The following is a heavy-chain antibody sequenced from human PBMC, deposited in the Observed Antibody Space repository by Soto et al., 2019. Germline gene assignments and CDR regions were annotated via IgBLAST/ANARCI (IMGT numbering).Heavy chain of an antibody. V-gene: IGHV1-3*01. D-gene: IGHD3-3*01. CDR2: INAGNGNT. CDR1: GYTFTSYA. J-gene: IGHJ4*02. CDR3: ARATDFWSGYPIPVLRTLDY. Sequence: ASVKVSCKASGYTFTSYAMHWVHQAPGQRLEWMGWINAGNGNTKYSQKFQGRVTITRDTSASTAYMELSSLRSEDTAVYYCARATDFWSGYPIPVLRTLDYWGQGTLVTVSS.